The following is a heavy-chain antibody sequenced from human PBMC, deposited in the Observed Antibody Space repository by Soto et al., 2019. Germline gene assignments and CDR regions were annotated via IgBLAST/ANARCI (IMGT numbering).Heavy chain of an antibody. V-gene: IGHV5-10-1*01. J-gene: IGHJ6*02. CDR2: IDPSDSYT. Sequence: PGESLKISCKGSGCSFISYWISWVRQIPGKGLEWMGRIDPSDSYTNYSPSFQGHVTISADKSISTAYLQWSSLKASDTAMYYCASRRLLEYYGMDVWGQGTTVTVSS. D-gene: IGHD2-15*01. CDR3: ASRRLLEYYGMDV. CDR1: GCSFISYW.